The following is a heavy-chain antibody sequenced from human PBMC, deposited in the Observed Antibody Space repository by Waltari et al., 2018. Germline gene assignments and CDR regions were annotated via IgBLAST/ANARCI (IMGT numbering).Heavy chain of an antibody. Sequence: EVQLVESGGGLVQPGRSLRLSCTASGFTFGDYAMSWFRTAPGKGLEWVGFIRSKAYGGTTEYAASVKGRFTISRDDSKSIAYLQMNSLKTEDTAVYYCTREYSSGWFPPDYWGQGTLVTVSS. CDR1: GFTFGDYA. CDR2: IRSKAYGGTT. V-gene: IGHV3-49*03. D-gene: IGHD6-19*01. CDR3: TREYSSGWFPPDY. J-gene: IGHJ4*02.